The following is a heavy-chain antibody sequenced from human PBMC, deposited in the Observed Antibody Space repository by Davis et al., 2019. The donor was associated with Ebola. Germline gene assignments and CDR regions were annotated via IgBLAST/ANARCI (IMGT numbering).Heavy chain of an antibody. CDR1: GGTFSSYA. J-gene: IGHJ6*02. Sequence: SVKVSCKASGGTFSSYAISWVRQAPGQGLEWMGGIIPIFGTANYAQKFQGRVTMTTDTSTSTAYMELRSLRSDDTAVYYCARDPFPPRGSYFQINYYYYYGMDVWGQGTTVTVSS. CDR2: IIPIFGTA. D-gene: IGHD1-26*01. V-gene: IGHV1-69*05. CDR3: ARDPFPPRGSYFQINYYYYYGMDV.